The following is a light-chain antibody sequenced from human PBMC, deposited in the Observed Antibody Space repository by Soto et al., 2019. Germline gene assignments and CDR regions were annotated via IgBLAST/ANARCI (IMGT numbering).Light chain of an antibody. CDR3: NSYTHSKTVI. Sequence: QSVLTQPASVSGSPGQSITISCSGTSSDVGAHDFVSWYQHHPDKAPKVIIFEVTKRPSGVSNRFSGSKTGNTASLTISGLQAEDEADYYCNSYTHSKTVIFGGGTKLTVL. J-gene: IGLJ2*01. CDR2: EVT. V-gene: IGLV2-14*01. CDR1: SSDVGAHDF.